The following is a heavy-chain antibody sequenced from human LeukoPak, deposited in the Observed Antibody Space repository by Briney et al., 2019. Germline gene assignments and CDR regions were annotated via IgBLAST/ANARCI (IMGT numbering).Heavy chain of an antibody. CDR1: GFTFSGYA. CDR2: ISGSGGST. V-gene: IGHV3-23*01. CDR3: AKDRAARTHYYYYMDV. J-gene: IGHJ6*03. Sequence: GGSLRLSCAASGFTFSGYAMSWVRQAPGKGLEWVSAISGSGGSTYYADSVKGRFTISRDNSKNTLYLQMNSLRAEDTAVYYCAKDRAARTHYYYYMDVWGKGTTVTVSS. D-gene: IGHD6-6*01.